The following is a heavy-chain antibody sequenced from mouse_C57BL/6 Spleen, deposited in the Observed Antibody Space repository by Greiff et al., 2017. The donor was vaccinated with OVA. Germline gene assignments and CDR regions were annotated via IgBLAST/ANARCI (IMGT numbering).Heavy chain of an antibody. D-gene: IGHD2-13*01. CDR2: FYPGSGSI. J-gene: IGHJ3*01. CDR1: GYTFTEYT. Sequence: VQVVESGAELVKPGASVKLSCKASGYTFTEYTIHWVKQRSGQGLEWIGWFYPGSGSIKYNEKFKDKATLTADKSSSTVYMELSRLTSEDAAVYFCARHEAYYGDSAWFAYWGQGTLVTVSA. V-gene: IGHV1-62-2*01. CDR3: ARHEAYYGDSAWFAY.